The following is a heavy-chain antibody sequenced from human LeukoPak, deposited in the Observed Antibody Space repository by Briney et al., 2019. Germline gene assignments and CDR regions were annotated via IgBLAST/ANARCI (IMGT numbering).Heavy chain of an antibody. CDR1: GGSFSGYY. Sequence: SETLSLTCAVYGGSFSGYYWSWIRQPPGKGLGWIGEINHSGSTNYNPSLKSRVIISVDTSKNQFSLKLSSVTAADTAVYYCARGLSAVVHWGQGTLVTVSS. J-gene: IGHJ4*02. CDR2: INHSGST. CDR3: ARGLSAVVH. D-gene: IGHD3-16*02. V-gene: IGHV4-34*01.